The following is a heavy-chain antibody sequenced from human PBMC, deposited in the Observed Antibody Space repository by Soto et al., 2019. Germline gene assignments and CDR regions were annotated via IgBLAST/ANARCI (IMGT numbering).Heavy chain of an antibody. V-gene: IGHV3-33*01. Sequence: QVQLVESGGGVVQPGRSLRLSCAASGFTFSSYGMHWVRQAPGKGLEMVAFIWHDGGNKFYAESVKGRFTISRDNSKNTLYLQMTRLSAEDTAMYYCARDGDVNTGFGKDYWGQGTLVTVSS. CDR2: IWHDGGNK. CDR1: GFTFSSYG. CDR3: ARDGDVNTGFGKDY. J-gene: IGHJ4*02. D-gene: IGHD3-16*01.